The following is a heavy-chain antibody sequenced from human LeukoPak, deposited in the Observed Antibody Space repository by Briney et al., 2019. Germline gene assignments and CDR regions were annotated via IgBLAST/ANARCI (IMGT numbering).Heavy chain of an antibody. Sequence: GASVKVSCKASGCTFTAYYMHWVRQAPGQGLEWMGWINPNSGGTNYAQKFQGRVTMTRDTSISTAYMELSSLRSDDTAVYYCARDFNTPSLDYWGQGTLVTVSS. V-gene: IGHV1-2*02. CDR2: INPNSGGT. CDR1: GCTFTAYY. J-gene: IGHJ4*02. CDR3: ARDFNTPSLDY. D-gene: IGHD2/OR15-2a*01.